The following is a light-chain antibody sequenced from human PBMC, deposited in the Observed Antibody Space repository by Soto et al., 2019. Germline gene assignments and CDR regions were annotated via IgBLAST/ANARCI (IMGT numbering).Light chain of an antibody. CDR2: DVF. Sequence: QSALTQPASVSGSTRHSITISCTGTSSDVGGYDYGSCYQQRPGKAPQLLISDVFNRPSGTSNRVSGSRSDNTASLTISGVQAEDEDVYYCSSYTSCSTLGFGTGTKVTVL. CDR3: SSYTSCSTLG. J-gene: IGLJ1*01. V-gene: IGLV2-14*03. CDR1: SSDVGGYDY.